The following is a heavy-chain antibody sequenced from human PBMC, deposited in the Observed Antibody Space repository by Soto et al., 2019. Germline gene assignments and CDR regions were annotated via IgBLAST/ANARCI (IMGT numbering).Heavy chain of an antibody. Sequence: EVQLVESGGGLVKPGGSLRLSCAASGFTFSNYNMNWVRQAPGKRLEWVSPISGSTSYIYYADSLKGRFTISRDNAKNSLYLQMNTLRAEDTAVYYCARQINGDYTAFDIWGQGTLVTVSS. CDR1: GFTFSNYN. CDR2: ISGSTSYI. D-gene: IGHD4-17*01. V-gene: IGHV3-21*01. J-gene: IGHJ3*02. CDR3: ARQINGDYTAFDI.